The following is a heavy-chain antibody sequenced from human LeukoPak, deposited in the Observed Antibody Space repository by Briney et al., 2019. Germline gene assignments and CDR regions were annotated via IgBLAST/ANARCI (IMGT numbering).Heavy chain of an antibody. J-gene: IGHJ4*02. CDR2: INPNSGGT. CDR1: GYTFTAYY. CDR3: ARPIDLWALDY. Sequence: ASVKVSCKASGYTFTAYYMHWVRQAPGQGLEWMGWINPNSGGTNFAQKFQGRVTVTRATSISTAYMELSRLRSDDTAVYYCARPIDLWALDYWGQGTLVTVSS. D-gene: IGHD2/OR15-2a*01. V-gene: IGHV1-2*02.